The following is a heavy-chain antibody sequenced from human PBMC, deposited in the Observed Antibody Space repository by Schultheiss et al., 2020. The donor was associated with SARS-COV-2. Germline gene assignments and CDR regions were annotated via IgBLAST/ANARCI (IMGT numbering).Heavy chain of an antibody. J-gene: IGHJ4*02. CDR1: GYTFGEYG. Sequence: ASVKVSCKASGYTFGEYGITWVRQAPGQGLEWMGWISVHNGNTNYAQKFQGRVTMTTDTSTNTAYMEVRSLTSDDAAVYYCARNLPGLDYWGQGTLVTVSS. CDR3: ARNLPGLDY. CDR2: ISVHNGNT. V-gene: IGHV1-18*01.